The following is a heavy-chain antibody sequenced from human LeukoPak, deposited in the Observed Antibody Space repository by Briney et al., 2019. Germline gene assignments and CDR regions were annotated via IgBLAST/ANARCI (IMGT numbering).Heavy chain of an antibody. CDR2: ITGSGGGT. V-gene: IGHV3-23*01. CDR3: AKDGQYGDYWYYYMDV. Sequence: LRLSCAVSGFTFSNSPMSWVRQAPGKGLEWASAITGSGGGTYYADSVKGRFTISRDNSKNTLYLQMNSLRAEDTAVYYCAKDGQYGDYWYYYMDVWSKGTTVTVSS. D-gene: IGHD4/OR15-4a*01. J-gene: IGHJ6*03. CDR1: GFTFSNSP.